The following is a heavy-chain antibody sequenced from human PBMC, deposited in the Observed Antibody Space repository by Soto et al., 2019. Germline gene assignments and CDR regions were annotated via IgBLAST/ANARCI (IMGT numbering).Heavy chain of an antibody. J-gene: IGHJ6*02. V-gene: IGHV1-69*01. CDR2: IIPLFRTV. Sequence: QVQLLQSGAEVKKPGSSVNVSCKTSGDIFSNYAITWVRQAPGQGLEWMGGIIPLFRTVNYAQTFQGRLTITADESTSTAYMELRSLRSEDTAVYYCVPLQPSTIVGRPGVDVWGQGTTVTVSS. CDR1: GDIFSNYA. D-gene: IGHD6-6*01. CDR3: VPLQPSTIVGRPGVDV.